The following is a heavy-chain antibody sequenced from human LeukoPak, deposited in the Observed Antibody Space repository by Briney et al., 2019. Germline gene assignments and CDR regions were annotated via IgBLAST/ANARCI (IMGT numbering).Heavy chain of an antibody. CDR3: ARVGGPVPAALEDAFDL. CDR2: VYTSGSP. Sequence: SETLSLTCNVSGASINTYYWSWIRQSAGGGLEFIGRVYTSGSPDYNPSLKSRVAMSADTSKNQFSLKLRSVTAADTALYFCARVGGPVPAALEDAFDLWGQGILVTVSS. CDR1: GASINTYY. J-gene: IGHJ3*01. V-gene: IGHV4-4*07. D-gene: IGHD6-6*01.